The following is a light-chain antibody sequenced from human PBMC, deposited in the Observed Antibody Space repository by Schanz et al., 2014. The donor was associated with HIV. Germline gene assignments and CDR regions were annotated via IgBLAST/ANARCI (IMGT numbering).Light chain of an antibody. Sequence: QSALTQPASVSGSPGQSITVSCTGASSDFGRNKYVSWYQQHPGKAPKLMIYEVSKRPSGVPDRFSGSKSGNTASLTVSGLQAEDEADYYCSSYAGTNKLWVFGGGTKLTVL. CDR1: SSDFGRNKY. J-gene: IGLJ3*02. CDR3: SSYAGTNKLWV. V-gene: IGLV2-8*01. CDR2: EVS.